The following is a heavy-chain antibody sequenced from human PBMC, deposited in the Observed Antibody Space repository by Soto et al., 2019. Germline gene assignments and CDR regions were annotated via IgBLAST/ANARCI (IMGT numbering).Heavy chain of an antibody. J-gene: IGHJ4*02. D-gene: IGHD3-22*01. CDR2: IDWDDDK. CDR3: VQCRGFDGGGFYYENFDQ. V-gene: IGHV2-70*12. Sequence: SGPTLVNPTQTLTLTCTFSGFSLSTSGMCVSWIRQPPGKALEWLARIDWDDDKYYSTSLKTRLTITKDTSKNQVVITMTNMDPVDTATYYCVQCRGFDGGGFYYENFDQWGQGTLVTVS. CDR1: GFSLSTSGMC.